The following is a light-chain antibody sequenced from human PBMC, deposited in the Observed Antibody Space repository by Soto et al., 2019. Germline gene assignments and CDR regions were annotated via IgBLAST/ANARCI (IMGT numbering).Light chain of an antibody. CDR2: GAS. CDR3: HQRQSWPRT. CDR1: QSISSK. Sequence: IVMTQSPATLSVSPGERATLSCRASQSISSKLAWYQQKPGQAPRLLIYGASTRATGIPVRFSGSGSGTDFTLTISDVQPEDFALYYCHQRQSWPRTFGQGTKVDIK. J-gene: IGKJ1*01. V-gene: IGKV3-15*01.